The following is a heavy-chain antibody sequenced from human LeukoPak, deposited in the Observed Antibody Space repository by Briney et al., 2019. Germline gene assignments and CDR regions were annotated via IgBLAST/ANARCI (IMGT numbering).Heavy chain of an antibody. V-gene: IGHV4-31*03. Sequence: SETLSLTCTVSGGSISSGGYYWSWIRQHPGKGLEWIGYIYYSGSTYYNPSLKSRVTISVDTPKNQFSLKLSSVTAADTAVYYCARKDYFHFDYWGQGTLVTVSS. J-gene: IGHJ4*02. D-gene: IGHD2/OR15-2a*01. CDR2: IYYSGST. CDR3: ARKDYFHFDY. CDR1: GGSISSGGYY.